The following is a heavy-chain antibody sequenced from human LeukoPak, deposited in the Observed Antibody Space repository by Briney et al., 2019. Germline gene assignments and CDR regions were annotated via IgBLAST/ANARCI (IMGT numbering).Heavy chain of an antibody. J-gene: IGHJ5*02. V-gene: IGHV1-2*02. CDR1: EYTFTAYY. Sequence: ASVKVSCKASEYTFTAYYMHWVRQAPGQGLEWMGWINPDSGGTNYAQKLQGRVTMTRDTSISTAYMELSRLRSEDTAVYYCAREATNWFDPWGQGTLVTVSS. CDR2: INPDSGGT. CDR3: AREATNWFDP. D-gene: IGHD1-26*01.